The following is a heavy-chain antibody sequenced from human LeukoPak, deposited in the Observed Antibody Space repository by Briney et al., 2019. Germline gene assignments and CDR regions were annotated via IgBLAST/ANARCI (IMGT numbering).Heavy chain of an antibody. J-gene: IGHJ4*02. Sequence: GGSLRLSCAASGFTFSSYSMNWVRQAPGKGLEWVSGISGSGGSTYYADSVKGRFTISRDNSKNTLYLQMNSLRAEDTAVYYCAVNCSGGTCYDYWGQGTLVTVSS. CDR2: ISGSGGST. D-gene: IGHD2-15*01. CDR3: AVNCSGGTCYDY. CDR1: GFTFSSYS. V-gene: IGHV3-23*01.